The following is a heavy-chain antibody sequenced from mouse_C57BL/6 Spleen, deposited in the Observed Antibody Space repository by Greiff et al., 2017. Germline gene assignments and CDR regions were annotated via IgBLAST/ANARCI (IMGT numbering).Heavy chain of an antibody. Sequence: VQLQQPGAELVRPGSSVKLSCKASGYTFTSYWMHWVKQRPIQGLEWIGNIDPSDSETHYNQKFKDKATLTVDKSSSTAYMQLSSLTSEDSAVYYCARPTLYGSSSWFAYWGQGTLVTVSA. CDR2: IDPSDSET. CDR1: GYTFTSYW. D-gene: IGHD1-1*01. J-gene: IGHJ3*01. V-gene: IGHV1-52*01. CDR3: ARPTLYGSSSWFAY.